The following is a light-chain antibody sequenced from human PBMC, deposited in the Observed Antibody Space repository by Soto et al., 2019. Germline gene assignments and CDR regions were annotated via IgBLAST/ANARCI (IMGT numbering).Light chain of an antibody. CDR3: QQYGSSPT. CDR2: GAS. J-gene: IGKJ4*01. CDR1: QSVSSSY. Sequence: ELVLTQSPGTLSLSQGERATLSCRASQSVSSSYLAWYQQKPGQAPRLLIYGASSRATGIPDRFSGSGSGTDFTLTISRLEPEDFAVYYCQQYGSSPTFGGGTKVEIK. V-gene: IGKV3-20*01.